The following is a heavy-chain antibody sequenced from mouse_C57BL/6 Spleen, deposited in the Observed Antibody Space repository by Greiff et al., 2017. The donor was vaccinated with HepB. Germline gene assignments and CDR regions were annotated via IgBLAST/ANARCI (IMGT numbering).Heavy chain of an antibody. CDR1: GYTFTDYY. D-gene: IGHD1-1*01. Sequence: VQLQQSGAELVRPGASVKLSCKASGYTFTDYYINWVKQRPGQGLEWIARIYPGSGNTYYNEKFKGKATLTAEKSSSTAYMQLSSLTSEDSAVYFCARSDYGSRGAFAYWGQGTLVTVSA. J-gene: IGHJ3*01. V-gene: IGHV1-76*01. CDR2: IYPGSGNT. CDR3: ARSDYGSRGAFAY.